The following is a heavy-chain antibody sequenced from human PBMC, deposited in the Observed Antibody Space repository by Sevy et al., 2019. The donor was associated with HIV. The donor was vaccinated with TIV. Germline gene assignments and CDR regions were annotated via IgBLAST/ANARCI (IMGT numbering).Heavy chain of an antibody. V-gene: IGHV4-39*01. Sequence: SETLSLTCTVSGGSISSSSYYWGWIRQPPGKGLEWIGSIYYSGSTYYNPSLKSRVTISVDTSKNQFSLKLSFVTAADTAVYYCAALAYCGGDCYSFDYWGQGTLVTVSS. J-gene: IGHJ4*02. CDR1: GGSISSSSYY. CDR3: AALAYCGGDCYSFDY. D-gene: IGHD2-21*02. CDR2: IYYSGST.